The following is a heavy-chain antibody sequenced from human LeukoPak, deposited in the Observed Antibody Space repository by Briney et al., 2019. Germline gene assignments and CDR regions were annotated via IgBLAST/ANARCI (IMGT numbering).Heavy chain of an antibody. CDR2: ISYSGST. J-gene: IGHJ4*02. D-gene: IGHD7-27*01. V-gene: IGHV4-59*08. CDR1: GGSVSSYY. Sequence: SETLSLTCTVSGGSVSSYYWSWIRQPPGKGLEWIGYISYSGSTKYSPSLKSRVTISVDTSNNQFSLKLSSVTAADTAVYYCARQVNWDYFDYWGQGTLVTVSS. CDR3: ARQVNWDYFDY.